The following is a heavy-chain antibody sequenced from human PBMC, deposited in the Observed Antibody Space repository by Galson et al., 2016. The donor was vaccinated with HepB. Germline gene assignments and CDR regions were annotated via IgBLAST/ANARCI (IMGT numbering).Heavy chain of an antibody. CDR2: IGGNGDRA. D-gene: IGHD4-17*01. Sequence: SLRLSCAASGFTFSSFWMSWVRQAPGKGLEWVSVIGGNGDRANYADSVRGRFTISRDNSKNTVYMQMNGLRAEDTAVYYCAKNYGDYPLDWGQGTLVTVSP. CDR3: AKNYGDYPLD. V-gene: IGHV3-23*01. CDR1: GFTFSSFW. J-gene: IGHJ4*02.